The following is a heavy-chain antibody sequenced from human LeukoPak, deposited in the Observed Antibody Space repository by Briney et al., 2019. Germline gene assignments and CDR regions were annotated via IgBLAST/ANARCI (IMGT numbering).Heavy chain of an antibody. CDR3: ARPNCSDGSCYSGWFDP. Sequence: AGESLKISCKGSGYSFTSYWIGWVRQMPGKGLEWMGIIYPGDSDTRYSPSFQGQVTISADKSISTAYLQWSSLKASDTAMYYCARPNCSDGSCYSGWFDPWGQGTLVTVSS. CDR1: GYSFTSYW. CDR2: IYPGDSDT. J-gene: IGHJ5*02. D-gene: IGHD2-15*01. V-gene: IGHV5-51*01.